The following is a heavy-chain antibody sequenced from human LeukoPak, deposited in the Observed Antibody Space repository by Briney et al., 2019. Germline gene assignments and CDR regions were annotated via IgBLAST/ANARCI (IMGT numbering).Heavy chain of an antibody. CDR1: GYTFSGYY. J-gene: IGHJ4*02. V-gene: IGHV1-2*02. Sequence: ASVTVSCKAFGYTFSGYYLHWVRQAPGQGREWMGWINPNSGGTNYAQKFQGRVTMTRDTSITTAYMELSRLTSDDTAVYYCARNDILTANDYWGQGTLVTVSS. CDR3: ARNDILTANDY. D-gene: IGHD3-9*01. CDR2: INPNSGGT.